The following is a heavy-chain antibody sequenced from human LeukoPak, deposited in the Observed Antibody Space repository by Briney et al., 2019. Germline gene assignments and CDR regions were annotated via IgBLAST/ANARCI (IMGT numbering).Heavy chain of an antibody. J-gene: IGHJ6*02. V-gene: IGHV3-30*18. D-gene: IGHD4-17*01. CDR2: ISYDGSNK. CDR1: GFTFSSYG. CDR3: AKDRRGDYGDPRWDRVMDV. Sequence: PGRSLRLSCAASGFTFSSYGMHWVRQAPGKGLEWVAVISYDGSNKYYADSVKGRFTISRDNSKNTLYLQMNSLRAEDTAVYYCAKDRRGDYGDPRWDRVMDVWGQGTTVTVSS.